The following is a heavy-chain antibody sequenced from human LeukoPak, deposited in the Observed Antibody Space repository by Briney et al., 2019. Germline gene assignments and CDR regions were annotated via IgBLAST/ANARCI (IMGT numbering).Heavy chain of an antibody. J-gene: IGHJ5*02. D-gene: IGHD3-10*01. CDR1: GGSISSGGYY. Sequence: SETLSLTCTVSGGSISSGGYYWSWIRQPPGKGLEWIGYIYHSGSTYYNPSLKSRVTISVDRSKNQFSLKLSSVTAADTAVYYCATTPKAYYGSGSYYNNWFDPWGQGTLVTVSS. V-gene: IGHV4-30-2*01. CDR2: IYHSGST. CDR3: ATTPKAYYGSGSYYNNWFDP.